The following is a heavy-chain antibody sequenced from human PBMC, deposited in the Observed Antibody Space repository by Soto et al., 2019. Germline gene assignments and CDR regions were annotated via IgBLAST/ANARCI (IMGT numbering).Heavy chain of an antibody. CDR1: GFTFNSYA. D-gene: IGHD6-19*01. J-gene: IGHJ4*02. CDR3: AKRHSSGFDY. CDR2: ISASGGST. V-gene: IGHV3-23*01. Sequence: PGGSLRLSCAASGFTFNSYAMSWVRQAPGKGLEWVSSISASGGSTYYADSVKGRFTISRDNSKDTLYLQMSSLRAEDTAVYYCAKRHSSGFDYWGQGTLVTVSS.